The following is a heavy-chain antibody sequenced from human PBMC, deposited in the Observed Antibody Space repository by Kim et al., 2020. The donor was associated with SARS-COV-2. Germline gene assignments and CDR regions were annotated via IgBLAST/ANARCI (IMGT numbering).Heavy chain of an antibody. CDR3: ARDLVGFRIFGVVIHPQNYYMDV. J-gene: IGHJ6*03. D-gene: IGHD3-3*01. CDR1: GFTFSSYA. CDR2: ISYDGSNK. Sequence: GGSLRLSCAASGFTFSSYAMHWVRQAPGKGLEWVAVISYDGSNKYYADSVKGRFTISRDNSKNTLYLQMNSLRAEDTAVYYCARDLVGFRIFGVVIHPQNYYMDVWGKGTTVTVSS. V-gene: IGHV3-30-3*01.